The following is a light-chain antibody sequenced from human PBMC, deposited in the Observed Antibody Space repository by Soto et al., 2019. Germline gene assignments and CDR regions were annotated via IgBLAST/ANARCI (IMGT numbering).Light chain of an antibody. CDR1: QDISNY. CDR2: DAS. V-gene: IGKV1-33*01. CDR3: QQYDTLPIT. J-gene: IGKJ5*01. Sequence: DIQMTQSPSSLSASVGERVTITCQASQDISNYLNWYQQKPGKAPKLLIYDASNLETGVPSRFSGSGSGTDFTFTISSLQPEDIATYYCQQYDTLPITFGQGTRLEIK.